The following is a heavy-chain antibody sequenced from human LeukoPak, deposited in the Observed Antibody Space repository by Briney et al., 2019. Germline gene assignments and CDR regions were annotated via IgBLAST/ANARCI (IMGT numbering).Heavy chain of an antibody. CDR1: GGSLSRYY. D-gene: IGHD2-15*01. V-gene: IGHV4-34*01. CDR2: INHSGST. J-gene: IGHJ4*02. CDR3: ARGFPTLGYCSGGSCYSLDY. Sequence: SETLSLTCGVYGGSLSRYYWTWIRQPPGKGLEWIGEINHSGSTNYNPSLKSRVTISVDTSKNQFSLKLSSVTAADTAVYYCARGFPTLGYCSGGSCYSLDYWGQGTLVTVSS.